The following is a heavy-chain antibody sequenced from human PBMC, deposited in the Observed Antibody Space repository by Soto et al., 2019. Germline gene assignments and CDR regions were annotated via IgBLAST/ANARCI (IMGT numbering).Heavy chain of an antibody. CDR2: IYYSGST. V-gene: IGHV4-31*03. CDR1: GGSISSGGYY. Sequence: QVQLQESGPGLVKPSQTLSLTCTVSGGSISSGGYYWSWIRQHPGKGLEWIGYIYYSGSTYYNPSLKSRVTIAVDTSKNQFALKLSSVTAADTAVYYCARVVLWFGERGYYFDYWGQGTLVTVSS. D-gene: IGHD3-10*01. CDR3: ARVVLWFGERGYYFDY. J-gene: IGHJ4*02.